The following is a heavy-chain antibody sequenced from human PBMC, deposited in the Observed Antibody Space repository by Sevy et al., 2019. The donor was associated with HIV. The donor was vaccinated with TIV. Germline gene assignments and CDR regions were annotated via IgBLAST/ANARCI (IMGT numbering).Heavy chain of an antibody. CDR1: GGTFSSYP. CDR3: ARDHGVASNYYYNMDV. J-gene: IGHJ6*03. D-gene: IGHD2-15*01. V-gene: IGHV1-69*11. Sequence: ASVKVSCKASGGTFSSYPISWVRQAPGQGLEWMGRIIPIVGTANYAQKFQGRVTITADEATNTAYMELSSLRSEDTAVYYCARDHGVASNYYYNMDVWGKGTTVTVSS. CDR2: IIPIVGTA.